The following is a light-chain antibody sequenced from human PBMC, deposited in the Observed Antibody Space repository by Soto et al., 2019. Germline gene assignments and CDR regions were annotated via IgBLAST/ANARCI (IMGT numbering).Light chain of an antibody. Sequence: IPLTQSPSALSASVGDRVAITCRASQGISSYLAWYQQKPGKAPKLLIYAASTLQSGVPSRFSGSGSGKDFTLTISSQQPEDFANYYCQQLNSYSFTFGPGTKVDIK. CDR2: AAS. V-gene: IGKV1-9*01. CDR1: QGISSY. CDR3: QQLNSYSFT. J-gene: IGKJ3*01.